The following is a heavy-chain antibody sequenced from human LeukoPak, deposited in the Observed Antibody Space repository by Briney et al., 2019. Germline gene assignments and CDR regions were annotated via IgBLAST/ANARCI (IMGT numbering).Heavy chain of an antibody. Sequence: GGSLRLSCAASGFTFNTYAMSWVRQAPGKGLEWVSGISGSAGSTYYADSVKGRFTISRDNSKNTLYLQMNSLRAEDTAVYYCARITMVRGVTQRVIDFWGQGTLVTVSS. V-gene: IGHV3-23*01. CDR2: ISGSAGST. J-gene: IGHJ4*02. CDR1: GFTFNTYA. D-gene: IGHD3-10*01. CDR3: ARITMVRGVTQRVIDF.